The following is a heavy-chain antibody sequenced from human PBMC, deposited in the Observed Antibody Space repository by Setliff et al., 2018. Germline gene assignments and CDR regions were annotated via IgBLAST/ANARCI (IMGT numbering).Heavy chain of an antibody. V-gene: IGHV1-18*01. CDR3: ARDRKEIVVKPPAASLDY. J-gene: IGHJ4*02. D-gene: IGHD2-2*01. CDR2: ISAYNGYI. CDR1: GYAFGSSG. Sequence: ASVKVSCKASGYAFGSSGISWVRQAPGQGLEWMGWISAYNGYIVYALKFQGRVTMTTDTSTTTAYMEVRSLRSDDTAVYYCARDRKEIVVKPPAASLDYWGQGTQVTVSS.